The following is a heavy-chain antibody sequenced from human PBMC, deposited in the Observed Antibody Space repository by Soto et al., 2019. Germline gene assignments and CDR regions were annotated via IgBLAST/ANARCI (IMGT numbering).Heavy chain of an antibody. Sequence: GGSLRLSCAASGFTFRSYAMSWVRQAPGKGLEWVSGISGSGGSTYYADSVKGRFTISRDNSKNTLYLQINSLTAEDTAVYYCAKVGIYCSDGVCTAYWGQGTLVTV. CDR3: AKVGIYCSDGVCTAY. D-gene: IGHD2-8*01. CDR2: ISGSGGST. J-gene: IGHJ4*02. CDR1: GFTFRSYA. V-gene: IGHV3-23*01.